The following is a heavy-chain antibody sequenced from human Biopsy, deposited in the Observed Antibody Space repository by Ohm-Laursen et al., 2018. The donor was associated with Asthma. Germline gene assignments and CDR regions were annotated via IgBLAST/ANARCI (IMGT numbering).Heavy chain of an antibody. CDR2: IYYSGTT. D-gene: IGHD4-17*01. V-gene: IGHV4-39*07. CDR3: ARTTYGHDGFDP. J-gene: IGHJ5*02. Sequence: GTLSLTCSLSSGSGGYMRSGNYYWGWIRQPPGKGLEWIGSIYYSGTTYYNPSLESRVSISLDTSKNQFSLSLTSVTAADTAVYYCARTTYGHDGFDPWGQGTLVTVSS. CDR1: SGSGGYMRSGNYY.